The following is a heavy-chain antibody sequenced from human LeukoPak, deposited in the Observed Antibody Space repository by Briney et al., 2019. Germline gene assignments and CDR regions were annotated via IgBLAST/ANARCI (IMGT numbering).Heavy chain of an antibody. CDR1: GFTFSNYG. CDR2: INSDGSST. CDR3: ARGASPNAFDI. J-gene: IGHJ3*02. Sequence: GGSLRLSCEASGFTFSNYGMNWVRQAPGKGLVWVSRINSDGSSTNYADSVKGRFTISRDNAKNTLYLQMNSLRAEDTAVYYCARGASPNAFDIWGQGTMVTVPS. V-gene: IGHV3-74*01.